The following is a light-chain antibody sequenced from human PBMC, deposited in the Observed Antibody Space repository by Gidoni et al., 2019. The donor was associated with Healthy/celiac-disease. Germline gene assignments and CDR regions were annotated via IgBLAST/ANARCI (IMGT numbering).Light chain of an antibody. J-gene: IGKJ1*01. V-gene: IGKV2-28*01. CDR3: MQALQSWT. CDR2: LGS. CDR1: QSLLHSNGYNY. Sequence: DIVMTQSPLSLPVTPGEPASISCRSSQSLLHSNGYNYLDWYLQKPGQSPHLLIYLGSNRASGVPDRFSGSGSGTDFTLKISRVEAEDVGVYYRMQALQSWTFGQGTKVEIK.